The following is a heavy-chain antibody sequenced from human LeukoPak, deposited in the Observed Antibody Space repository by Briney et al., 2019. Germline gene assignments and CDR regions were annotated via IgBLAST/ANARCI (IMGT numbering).Heavy chain of an antibody. D-gene: IGHD3-22*01. CDR3: ARGDQYDSSGEYYYYGMDV. J-gene: IGHJ6*02. V-gene: IGHV1-2*02. CDR2: INPNSGGT. CDR1: GYTFTGYY. Sequence: ASVKVSCKASGYTFTGYYMHWVRQAPGQGLEWMGWINPNSGGTNYAQKFQGRVTMTRDTSISTAYMELSRLRSDDTAVYYRARGDQYDSSGEYYYYGMDVWGQGTTVTVSS.